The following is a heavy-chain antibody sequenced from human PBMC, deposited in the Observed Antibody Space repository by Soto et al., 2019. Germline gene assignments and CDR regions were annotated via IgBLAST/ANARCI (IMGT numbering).Heavy chain of an antibody. D-gene: IGHD3-16*01. CDR3: ARDGGGGERRNDAFAI. CDR2: ISSSGSTI. CDR1: GFTFSDYY. Sequence: QVQLVESGGGLVKPGGSLRLACAASGFTFSDYYMSWIRQAPGKGLEWVSYISSSGSTIYYADSVKGRFTISRDNAKNSRDRQMDSVRAEDTAVYYCARDGGGGERRNDAFAIWGQGTMVTVSS. J-gene: IGHJ3*02. V-gene: IGHV3-11*01.